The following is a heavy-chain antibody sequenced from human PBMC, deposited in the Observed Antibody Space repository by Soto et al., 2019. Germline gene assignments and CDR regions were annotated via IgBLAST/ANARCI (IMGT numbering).Heavy chain of an antibody. CDR3: ARTYGSGDYFLPFEY. V-gene: IGHV1-18*01. Sequence: QVRLLQSGAEVKKPGASVKVSCKASGYMFNTYGITWVRQAPGQGLERMGWISVYNGNIDYAQKFEGRVTMTTDTSTSTACMELKSLTSDDTAVYYCARTYGSGDYFLPFEYWGQGTPVSVSS. CDR1: GYMFNTYG. CDR2: ISVYNGNI. J-gene: IGHJ4*02. D-gene: IGHD3-10*01.